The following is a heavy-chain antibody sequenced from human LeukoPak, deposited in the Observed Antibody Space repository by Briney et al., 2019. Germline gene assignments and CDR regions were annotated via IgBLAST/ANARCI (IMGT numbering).Heavy chain of an antibody. CDR3: AKKRPGDGDIFDY. J-gene: IGHJ4*02. CDR1: GFTFSSYG. CDR2: IQYSGGIR. V-gene: IGHV3-30*02. Sequence: GGSLRLSCAASGFTFSSYGMHWTRQAPGRGLEWVAYIQYSGGIRKYADSVKGRFTISRDNSKNTLLLQMNTLKTEDTAVYYCAKKRPGDGDIFDYWGQGTLLTVSS. D-gene: IGHD2-21*02.